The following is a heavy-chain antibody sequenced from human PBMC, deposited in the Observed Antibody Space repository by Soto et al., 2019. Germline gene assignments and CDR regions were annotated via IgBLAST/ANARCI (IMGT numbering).Heavy chain of an antibody. CDR2: IYYSGST. V-gene: IGHV4-61*01. J-gene: IGHJ6*02. D-gene: IGHD3-10*01. CDR3: ARGGIYYYGMDV. CDR1: GGSVSSGSYY. Sequence: PSETLSLTCTVSGGSVSSGSYYWSWIRQPPGKGLEWLGYIYYSGSTNYNPSLKSRVTISVDTSKNQFSLKLSSVTAADTAVYYCARGGIYYYGMDVWGQGTTVTVSS.